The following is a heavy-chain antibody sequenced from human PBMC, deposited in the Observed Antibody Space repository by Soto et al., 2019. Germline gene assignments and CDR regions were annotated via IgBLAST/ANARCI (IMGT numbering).Heavy chain of an antibody. CDR3: ARAGKYYYGSGSPYYYGMDV. Sequence: QVQLVQSGAEVKKPGASVKVSCKASGYTFTSYGVSWVRQAPGQGLEWMGWISGYNGNTNYAQKLQGRVTMTTDTSTGTAYMELRSLRADDTAVYYWARAGKYYYGSGSPYYYGMDVWGQGITVTGSS. CDR2: ISGYNGNT. D-gene: IGHD3-10*01. CDR1: GYTFTSYG. J-gene: IGHJ6*02. V-gene: IGHV1-18*04.